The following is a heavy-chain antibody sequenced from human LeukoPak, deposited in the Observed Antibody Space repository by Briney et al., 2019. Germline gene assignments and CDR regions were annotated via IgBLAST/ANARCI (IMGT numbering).Heavy chain of an antibody. Sequence: SETLSLTCTISGGSISSGAYYWNWIRQHPGKGLEWIGYIYNSGSTYYNPSLKSRVTISVDTSKNQFSLKLSSVTAADTAVYYCARYNPDSSGYYSRPDYWGQGTLVTVPS. CDR3: ARYNPDSSGYYSRPDY. CDR1: GGSISSGAYY. V-gene: IGHV4-31*03. J-gene: IGHJ4*02. D-gene: IGHD3-22*01. CDR2: IYNSGST.